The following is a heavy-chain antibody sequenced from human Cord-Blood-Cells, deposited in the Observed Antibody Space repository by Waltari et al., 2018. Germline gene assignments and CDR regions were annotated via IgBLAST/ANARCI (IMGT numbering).Heavy chain of an antibody. Sequence: QVQLQQWGAGLLKPSETLSLTCPVYGGSFSGYYWSWIRQPPGKGLEWMGEINHSGSTNYNPSLKSRVTISVDTSKNQFSLKLSSVTAADTAVYYCARGGGGLWELFFDYWGQGTLVTVSS. V-gene: IGHV4-34*01. CDR3: ARGGGGLWELFFDY. CDR2: INHSGST. J-gene: IGHJ4*02. CDR1: GGSFSGYY. D-gene: IGHD1-26*01.